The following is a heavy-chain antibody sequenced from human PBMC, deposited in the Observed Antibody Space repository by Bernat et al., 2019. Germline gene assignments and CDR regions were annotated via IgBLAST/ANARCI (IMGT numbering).Heavy chain of an antibody. CDR3: AKGLAAAGQRGYLDY. CDR2: IWYDGSNK. CDR1: GFTFSSYA. Sequence: QVQLVESGGGVVQPGRSLRLSCAVSGFTFSSYAMHWVRQAPGKGLEWVAVIWYDGSNKYYADSVKGRLTISRDNSRNTLYLQMNSLRAEDTAVYYCAKGLAAAGQRGYLDYWGQGTLVTVSS. V-gene: IGHV3-33*06. D-gene: IGHD6-13*01. J-gene: IGHJ4*02.